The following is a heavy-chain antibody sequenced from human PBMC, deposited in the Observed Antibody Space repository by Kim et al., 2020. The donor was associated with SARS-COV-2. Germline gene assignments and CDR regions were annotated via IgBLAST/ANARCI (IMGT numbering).Heavy chain of an antibody. Sequence: SENLSLTCAVSGGSISSSNWWSWVRQSPGKGLEWIGEIYHSGSTNYNPSLKSRVTISVDKSKKQFSLKLSSVTAADTAVYYCARGSYYDFWSGTTSTYGMDVWGQGTTVTVSS. CDR3: ARGSYYDFWSGTTSTYGMDV. D-gene: IGHD3-3*01. CDR1: GGSISSSNW. J-gene: IGHJ6*02. V-gene: IGHV4-4*02. CDR2: IYHSGST.